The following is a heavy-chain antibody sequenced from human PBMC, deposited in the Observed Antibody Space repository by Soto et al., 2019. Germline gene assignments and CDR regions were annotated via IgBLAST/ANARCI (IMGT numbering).Heavy chain of an antibody. CDR2: TIPIFGTA. D-gene: IGHD3-3*01. Sequence: GASVKVSCKASGGAFSSYAISWVRQAPGQGLEWMGGTIPIFGTANYAQKFQGRVTITADESTSTAYMELSSLRSEDTAVYYCAVVLRFLEWSPRAGKLPYYYYGMDVWGQGTTVTVSS. CDR3: AVVLRFLEWSPRAGKLPYYYYGMDV. CDR1: GGAFSSYA. V-gene: IGHV1-69*13. J-gene: IGHJ6*02.